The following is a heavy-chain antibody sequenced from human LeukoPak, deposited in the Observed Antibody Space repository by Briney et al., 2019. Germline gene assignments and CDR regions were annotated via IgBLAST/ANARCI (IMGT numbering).Heavy chain of an antibody. V-gene: IGHV4-61*02. CDR1: GGSISSGSYY. CDR3: ARDHSSSSFYYYYMDV. Sequence: SSETLSLTCTVSGGSISSGSYYWSWIRQPAGKGLEWIGRIYTSGSTNYNPSLKSRVTISVDTSKNQFSLKLSSVTAADTAVHYCARDHSSSSFYYYYMDVWGKGTTVTVSS. CDR2: IYTSGST. J-gene: IGHJ6*03. D-gene: IGHD6-6*01.